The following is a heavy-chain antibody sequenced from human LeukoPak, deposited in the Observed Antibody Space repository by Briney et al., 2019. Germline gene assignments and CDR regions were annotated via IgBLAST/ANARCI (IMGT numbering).Heavy chain of an antibody. J-gene: IGHJ4*02. CDR2: MSGSGGST. CDR3: AKDPWGGAVAGTVFDD. D-gene: IGHD6-19*01. CDR1: GFTFSSYA. V-gene: IGHV3-23*01. Sequence: GGSLRLSCAASGFTFSSYAMSWVRQAPGKGLEWVSGMSGSGGSTKYADSVKVRFTISRDNSKNTLYLQMTTVRAEDKAVYYCAKDPWGGAVAGTVFDDWGQGTLVTVSS.